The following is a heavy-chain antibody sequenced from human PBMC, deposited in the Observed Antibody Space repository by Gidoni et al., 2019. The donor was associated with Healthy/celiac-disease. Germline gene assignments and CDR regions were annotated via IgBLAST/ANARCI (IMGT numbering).Heavy chain of an antibody. CDR2: INAGNGNT. CDR1: GYTFTSYA. V-gene: IGHV1-3*01. D-gene: IGHD1-26*01. J-gene: IGHJ4*02. Sequence: QVQLVQSGAEVKKPGASVKVSCKASGYTFTSYAMHWVRQATGQRLEWMGWINAGNGNTKYSQKFQGRVTITRDTSANTAYMELSSLRSEDTAVYYCARVRIVGVYSGLGYWGQGTLVTVSS. CDR3: ARVRIVGVYSGLGY.